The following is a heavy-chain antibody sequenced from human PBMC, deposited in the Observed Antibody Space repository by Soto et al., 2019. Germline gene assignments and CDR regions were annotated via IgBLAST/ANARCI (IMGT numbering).Heavy chain of an antibody. CDR1: GGSISSYY. D-gene: IGHD4-17*01. J-gene: IGHJ4*02. V-gene: IGHV4-59*01. Sequence: QVQLQESGPGLVKPSETLSLTCTVSGGSISSYYWSWIRQPPGKGLEWIGYIYYSGSTNYNPSLKSRVTKSVDTSKSQFSLKLSSVIAADTAVYYCARRYGAYFDYWGQGTLVTVSS. CDR3: ARRYGAYFDY. CDR2: IYYSGST.